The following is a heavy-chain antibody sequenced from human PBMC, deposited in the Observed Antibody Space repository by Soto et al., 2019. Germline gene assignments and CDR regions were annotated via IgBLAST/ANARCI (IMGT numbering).Heavy chain of an antibody. CDR1: GFTFSNYG. V-gene: IGHV3-33*01. J-gene: IGHJ6*01. CDR2: ILNDGSNR. Sequence: QVQLVESGGGVVQPGRSLRLSCAASGFTFSNYGMHWVRQAPGKGLEWVGVILNDGSNRYHADSVKDRFTISRDNSKNTLYLQMNSLRAEDTAVYDCARDDEYSGNGMDVWGQGTTVTVSP. D-gene: IGHD3-10*01. CDR3: ARDDEYSGNGMDV.